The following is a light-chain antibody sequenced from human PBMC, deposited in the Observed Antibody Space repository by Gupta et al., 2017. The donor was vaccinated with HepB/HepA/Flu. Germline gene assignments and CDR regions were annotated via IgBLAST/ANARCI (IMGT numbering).Light chain of an antibody. V-gene: IGKV1-39*01. Sequence: DIQIIHSPSSLSASVGDRVTITCRASQSISSYLNWHQQTPGKAPKLMIYAASSAQSGPPSRFSGSGSATDFTLTISLLPPEDFANYYCQQGDSTPHTFGQGTKLEIK. J-gene: IGKJ2*01. CDR2: AAS. CDR1: QSISSY. CDR3: QQGDSTPHT.